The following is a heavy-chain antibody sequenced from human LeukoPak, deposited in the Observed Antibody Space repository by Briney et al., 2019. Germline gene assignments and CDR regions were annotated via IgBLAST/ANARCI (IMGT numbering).Heavy chain of an antibody. CDR2: IIPIFGTA. CDR3: ARGLYDFWSGFENWFDP. CDR1: GGTFSSYA. J-gene: IGHJ5*02. Sequence: SVKVSCKASGGTFSSYAISWVRQAPGKGLEWMGGIIPIFGTANYAQKFKGRVTITADESTSTAYMEMSSLRAEDTAVYYGARGLYDFWSGFENWFDPWGQGTLVTVSS. D-gene: IGHD3-3*01. V-gene: IGHV1-69*13.